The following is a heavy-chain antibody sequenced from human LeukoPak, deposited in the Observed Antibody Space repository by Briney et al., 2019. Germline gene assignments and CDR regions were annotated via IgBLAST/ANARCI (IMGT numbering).Heavy chain of an antibody. Sequence: TGGSLRLSCAASGFTFTSYAMHWVRQAPGKGLEWVAVISYDGSTKYYADSVMGRFTISRDNSKNTLYLQMNSLRGDDTAVYYCANLDGDGWSKWGQGTLVTVSS. V-gene: IGHV3-30*04. CDR2: ISYDGSTK. J-gene: IGHJ4*02. CDR1: GFTFTSYA. CDR3: ANLDGDGWSK. D-gene: IGHD6-19*01.